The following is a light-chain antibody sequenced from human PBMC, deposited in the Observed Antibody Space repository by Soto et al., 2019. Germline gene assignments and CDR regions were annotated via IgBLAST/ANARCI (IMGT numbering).Light chain of an antibody. J-gene: IGKJ5*01. CDR1: QSVSSY. Sequence: DIVLTQSPATLSLSPGERATLSCRASQSVSSYLAWYQQKPGQAPRLLIYDASNRATGIPARFSGSGSGTDFTITISSLEPEDFAVYYCQQRSNWPTFGQGTRLEIK. CDR2: DAS. CDR3: QQRSNWPT. V-gene: IGKV3-11*01.